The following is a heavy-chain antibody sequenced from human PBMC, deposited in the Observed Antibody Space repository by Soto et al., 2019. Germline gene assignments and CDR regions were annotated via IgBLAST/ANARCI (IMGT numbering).Heavy chain of an antibody. CDR2: ISGSGSST. CDR3: AKGSPSRVTIIDY. D-gene: IGHD4-17*01. V-gene: IGHV3-23*01. J-gene: IGHJ4*02. Sequence: PGGSLRLSCAASGFTFSTYAISWVRQPPGKGLEWVSAISGSGSSTYYADSVKGRFTISRDNSRSTYLQMNYLGVEDTAVYYCAKGSPSRVTIIDYWGQGTLVTVSS. CDR1: GFTFSTYA.